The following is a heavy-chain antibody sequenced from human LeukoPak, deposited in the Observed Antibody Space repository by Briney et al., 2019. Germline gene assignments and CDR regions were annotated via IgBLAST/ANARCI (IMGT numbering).Heavy chain of an antibody. Sequence: PGGSLRLSCAASGFTFSSYSMNWVRQAPGKGLEWVSYISSSSSTIYYADSVKGRFIISRDNTKNSLYLQMNSLRAEDTAVYYCARHPYYSSGYYGLAYYYYMDVWGKGTTVTVSS. V-gene: IGHV3-48*01. D-gene: IGHD3-22*01. CDR2: ISSSSSTI. J-gene: IGHJ6*03. CDR3: ARHPYYSSGYYGLAYYYYMDV. CDR1: GFTFSSYS.